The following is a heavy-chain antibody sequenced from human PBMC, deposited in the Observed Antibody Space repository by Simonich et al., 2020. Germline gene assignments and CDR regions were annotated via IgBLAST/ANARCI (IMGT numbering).Heavy chain of an antibody. CDR3: AREGIAARDAFDI. J-gene: IGHJ3*02. D-gene: IGHD6-6*01. V-gene: IGHV3-7*01. CDR2: IKQEGSWK. Sequence: EVQLVESGGGLVQPGGSLRLSCAASGFTFSSYWMSWVRQAPGKGWEGVTYIKQEGSWKYYVDSVKGRFTISRDNAKNSLYRQMNSLRAEDTAVYYCAREGIAARDAFDIWGQGTMVTVSS. CDR1: GFTFSSYW.